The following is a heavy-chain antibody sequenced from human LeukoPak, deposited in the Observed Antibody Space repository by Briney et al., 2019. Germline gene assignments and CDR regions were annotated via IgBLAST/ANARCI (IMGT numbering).Heavy chain of an antibody. J-gene: IGHJ4*02. CDR2: INHSGST. Sequence: PSETLSLTCAVYGGSFSGYYWSWIRQPPGKGLEWIGEINHSGSTNYNPSLKNRVTISVDTSKNQFSLKLSSVTAADTAVYYCARGRGGRYDFWSGHRYFDYWGQGTLVTVSS. V-gene: IGHV4-34*01. D-gene: IGHD3-3*01. CDR3: ARGRGGRYDFWSGHRYFDY. CDR1: GGSFSGYY.